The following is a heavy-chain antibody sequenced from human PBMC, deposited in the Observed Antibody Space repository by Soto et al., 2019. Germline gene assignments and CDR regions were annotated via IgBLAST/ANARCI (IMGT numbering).Heavy chain of an antibody. CDR3: ARARGRYYFDY. V-gene: IGHV3-30-3*01. CDR2: ISYDGSNK. J-gene: IGHJ4*02. Sequence: QVQLVESGGGVVQPGRSLRLSCAASGFTFSSYAMHWVRQAPGKGLVWVAVISYDGSNKYYADSVKGRFTISRDNSKNTLYLQMNSLRAEDTAVYYCARARGRYYFDYSGQGTLVTVSS. CDR1: GFTFSSYA.